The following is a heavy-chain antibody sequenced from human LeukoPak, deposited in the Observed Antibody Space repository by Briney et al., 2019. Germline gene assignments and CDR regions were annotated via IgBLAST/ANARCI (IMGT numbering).Heavy chain of an antibody. V-gene: IGHV3-30*18. CDR3: AKDPRVWSGELLPYYFDY. D-gene: IGHD1-26*01. J-gene: IGHJ4*02. Sequence: GGSLRLSCAASGFTFRTSAMHWVRQAPGKGLEWVAVISFDGSNKYYADSVKGRFTISRDNSKNTLYLQVNSLRAEDTAVYYRAKDPRVWSGELLPYYFDYWGQGTLVTVSS. CDR1: GFTFRTSA. CDR2: ISFDGSNK.